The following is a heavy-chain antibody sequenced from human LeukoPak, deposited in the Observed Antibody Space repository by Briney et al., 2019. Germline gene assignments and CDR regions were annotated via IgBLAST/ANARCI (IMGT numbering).Heavy chain of an antibody. CDR3: ATRLRGSYYYVDV. CDR2: MNPNSVNT. CDR1: GYTFTSYD. J-gene: IGHJ6*03. D-gene: IGHD4-23*01. V-gene: IGHV1-8*01. Sequence: ASVKVSCKASGYTFTSYDINWVRQATGQGLEWMGWMNPNSVNTGYAQKFQGRVSMTRNTSISTVYMELSSLRSEDTAVYYCATRLRGSYYYVDVWGKGTTVTVSS.